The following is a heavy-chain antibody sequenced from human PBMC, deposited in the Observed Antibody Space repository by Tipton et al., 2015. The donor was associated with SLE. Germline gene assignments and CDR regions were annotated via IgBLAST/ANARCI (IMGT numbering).Heavy chain of an antibody. V-gene: IGHV4-34*01. D-gene: IGHD3-10*01. CDR3: ARGLQDLGEFDY. J-gene: IGHJ4*02. CDR1: GGSISSYY. CDR2: INHSGST. Sequence: TLSLTCTVSGGSISSYYWSWIRQPPGKGLEWIGEINHSGSTNYNPPLKSRVTISVDTSKNEFSLNLSSVTAADTAVYYCARGLQDLGEFDYWGQGTLVTVSS.